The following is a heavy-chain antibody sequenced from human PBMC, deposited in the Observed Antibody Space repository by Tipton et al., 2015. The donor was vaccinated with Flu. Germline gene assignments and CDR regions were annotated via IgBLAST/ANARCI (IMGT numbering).Heavy chain of an antibody. CDR3: ATHRTAVADPSQDDAFDM. Sequence: TLSLTCTVSGTSISSGTSYWSWIRQSAGEGPEWIGHIYSSGDSWYNPSLQSRVNISIDTSRNQFSLKMTSLTAADTALYYCATHRTAVADPSQDDAFDMWGGGTKVTVSS. CDR2: IYSSGDS. CDR1: GTSISSGTSY. D-gene: IGHD6-19*01. J-gene: IGHJ3*02. V-gene: IGHV4-61*09.